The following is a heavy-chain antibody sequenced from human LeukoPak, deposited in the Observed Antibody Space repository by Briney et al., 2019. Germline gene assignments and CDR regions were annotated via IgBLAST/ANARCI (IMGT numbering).Heavy chain of an antibody. CDR3: ARWAAAATHFDY. V-gene: IGHV3-21*01. CDR1: GLTFSSYS. D-gene: IGHD6-13*01. CDR2: ISSSSSYI. Sequence: GGSLRLSCAASGLTFSSYSMNWVRQAPGKGLQWVSSISSSSSYIYYADSVKGRFTISRDNAKNSLYLQMNSLRAEDTAVYYCARWAAAATHFDYWGQGTLVTVSS. J-gene: IGHJ4*02.